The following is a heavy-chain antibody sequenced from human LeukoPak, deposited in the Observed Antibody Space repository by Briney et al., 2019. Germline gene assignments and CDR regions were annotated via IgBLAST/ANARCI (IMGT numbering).Heavy chain of an antibody. CDR1: GGSISGYY. Sequence: SETLSLTCTVSGGSISGYYWSWIRQAPGKGLEWIGYIYNSGSLNYNPSLKSRVTIAVDTSENQFSLKLSSVTAADTAVYYCARDKKDWGFGAFDIWGQGTLVTVSS. V-gene: IGHV4-59*01. CDR3: ARDKKDWGFGAFDI. J-gene: IGHJ4*02. D-gene: IGHD7-27*01. CDR2: IYNSGSL.